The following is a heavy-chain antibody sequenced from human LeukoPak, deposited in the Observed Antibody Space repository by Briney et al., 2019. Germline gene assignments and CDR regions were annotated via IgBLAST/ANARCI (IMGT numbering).Heavy chain of an antibody. J-gene: IGHJ4*02. CDR2: IRSKAYGGTT. Sequence: GGSLRLSCTASGFTFGDYAMSWFRQAPGKGLEWVGFIRSKAYGGTTEYAASVKGRFTISRDDSKSIAYLQMNSLKTEDTAVYYCTRDEYRFNFAYWGQGTLVTVSS. CDR3: TRDEYRFNFAY. D-gene: IGHD4-11*01. V-gene: IGHV3-49*03. CDR1: GFTFGDYA.